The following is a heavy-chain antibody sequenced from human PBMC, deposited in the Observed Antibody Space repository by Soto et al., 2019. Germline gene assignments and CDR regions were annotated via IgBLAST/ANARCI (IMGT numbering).Heavy chain of an antibody. CDR1: GDSGSSGSFY. CDR3: ARDSGVFSSSRWFYGMDV. D-gene: IGHD6-6*01. Sequence: SETLSLTCTVSGDSGSSGSFYWSWIRQPPGKGLEWIGDIYYSGSTTYNPSLKSRVIISIDTSKNQFSLKLSSVTAADTAVYYCARDSGVFSSSRWFYGMDVWGQGTTVNVSS. V-gene: IGHV4-61*01. CDR2: IYYSGST. J-gene: IGHJ6*02.